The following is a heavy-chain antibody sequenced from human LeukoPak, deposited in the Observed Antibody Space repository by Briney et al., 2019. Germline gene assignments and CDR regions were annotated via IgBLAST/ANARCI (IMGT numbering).Heavy chain of an antibody. D-gene: IGHD2-8*01. J-gene: IGHJ4*02. CDR2: MNPNSGNT. CDR1: GYTCTSYD. CDR3: ARGVRGGVVLMGAPRTYYFDY. V-gene: IGHV1-8*01. Sequence: ASVKVSCKASGYTCTSYDINWVRQATGQGLEWMGWMNPNSGNTGYAQKFQGRVTMTRNTSISTAYMELSSLRSEDTAVYYCARGVRGGVVLMGAPRTYYFDYWGQGTLVTVSS.